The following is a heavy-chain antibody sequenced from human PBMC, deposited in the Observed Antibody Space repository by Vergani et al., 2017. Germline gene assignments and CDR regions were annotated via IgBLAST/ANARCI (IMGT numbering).Heavy chain of an antibody. CDR3: ARGSIAARPLDY. J-gene: IGHJ4*02. V-gene: IGHV4-34*01. CDR1: GGSFSGYY. Sequence: QVQLQQWGAGLLKPSETLSLTCAVYGGSFSGYYWSWIRQPPGKGLEWIGEINHSGSTNYNTSLKSRVTISVDTSKNQFSLKLSSVTAADTAVYYCARGSIAARPLDYWGQGTLVTVSS. CDR2: INHSGST. D-gene: IGHD6-6*01.